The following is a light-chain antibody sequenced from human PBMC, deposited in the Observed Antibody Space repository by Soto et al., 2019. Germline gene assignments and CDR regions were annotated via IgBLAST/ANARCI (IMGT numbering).Light chain of an antibody. CDR1: QTITTS. CDR2: KAS. CDR3: QQYDSYSVRT. J-gene: IGKJ1*01. Sequence: DIQMTQSPSTLSASVGDGVTITCRASQTITTSLAWYQQKPGKAPKLLIYKASSLESGVPSRFSGSGSGTEFTLTISSLQPDEFATYYCQQYDSYSVRTVGQGTKVEI. V-gene: IGKV1-5*03.